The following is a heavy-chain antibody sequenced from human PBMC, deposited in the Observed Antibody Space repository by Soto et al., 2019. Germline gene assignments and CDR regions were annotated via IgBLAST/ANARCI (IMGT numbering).Heavy chain of an antibody. CDR1: GFTFTNNL. CDR3: AKDTYSRSWYF. V-gene: IGHV3-23*05. D-gene: IGHD2-2*01. CDR2: IDKSGGDT. Sequence: EVQLLESGGDLVQPGGPWKPPVEASGFTFTNNLITWARQAPGKGLGWVSSIDKSGGDTYYADSVKGRFTISRDNSKNTLYLQMNGLRAEDTALYYCAKDTYSRSWYFWGQGTLVTVSS. J-gene: IGHJ4*02.